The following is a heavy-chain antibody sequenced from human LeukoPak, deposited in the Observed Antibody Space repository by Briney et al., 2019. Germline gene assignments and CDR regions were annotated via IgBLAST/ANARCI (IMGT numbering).Heavy chain of an antibody. CDR2: IYHSGST. D-gene: IGHD5-18*01. Sequence: SSETLSLTCAVSGGSISSGGYSWSWIRQPPGKGLEWIGYIYHSGSTYYNPSLKSRVTISVDRSKNQFSLKLSSVTAADTAVYYCARERVQLWLWGLDYWGQGTLVTVSS. V-gene: IGHV4-30-2*01. J-gene: IGHJ4*02. CDR3: ARERVQLWLWGLDY. CDR1: GGSISSGGYS.